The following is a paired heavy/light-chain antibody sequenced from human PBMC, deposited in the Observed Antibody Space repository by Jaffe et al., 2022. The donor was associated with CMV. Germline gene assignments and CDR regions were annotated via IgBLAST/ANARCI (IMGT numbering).Heavy chain of an antibody. J-gene: IGHJ6*02. CDR2: ISAYNGNT. Sequence: QVQLVQSGAEVKKPGASVKVSCKASGYTFTSYGISWVRQAPGQGLEWMGWISAYNGNTNYAQKLQGRVTMTTDTSTSTAYMELRSLRSDDTAVYYCASSVTMVRGVFYYYYYGMDVWGQGTTVTVSS. CDR3: ASSVTMVRGVFYYYYYGMDV. CDR1: GYTFTSYG. D-gene: IGHD3-10*01. V-gene: IGHV1-18*01.
Light chain of an antibody. CDR1: TGAVTSGHY. CDR2: DTS. J-gene: IGLJ2*01. Sequence: QAVVTQEPSLTVSPGGTVTLTCGSSTGAVTSGHYPYWFQQKPGQAPRTLIYDTSNKHSWTPARFSGSLLGGKAALTLSGAQPEDEAEYYCLLSYSGAVVFGGGTKLTVL. CDR3: LLSYSGAVV. V-gene: IGLV7-46*01.